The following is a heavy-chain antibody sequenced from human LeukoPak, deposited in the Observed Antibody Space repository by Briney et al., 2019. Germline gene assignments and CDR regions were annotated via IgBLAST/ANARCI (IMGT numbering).Heavy chain of an antibody. Sequence: GGSLRLSCAASGFTFSSYAMHWARQAPGKGLEWVAVISYDGSNKYYADSVKGRFTISRDNSKNTLYLQMNSLRAEDTAVYYCARDFGYYDSSGDLDYWGQGTLVTVSS. CDR3: ARDFGYYDSSGDLDY. CDR2: ISYDGSNK. D-gene: IGHD3-22*01. J-gene: IGHJ4*02. V-gene: IGHV3-30*04. CDR1: GFTFSSYA.